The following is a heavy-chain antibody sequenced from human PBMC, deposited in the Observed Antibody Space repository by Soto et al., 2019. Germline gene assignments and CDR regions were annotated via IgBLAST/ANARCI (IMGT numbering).Heavy chain of an antibody. Sequence: QVQLQQWGAGLLKPSETLSLTCAVYGGSFSGYYWSWIRQPPGKGLEWIGEINHSGSTNYNPSLKRRVTISVDTSKNQFSRKLSSVTAADTAVYYCARVVGYGDYMIDYWGQGTLVTVSS. CDR2: INHSGST. CDR1: GGSFSGYY. J-gene: IGHJ4*02. CDR3: ARVVGYGDYMIDY. D-gene: IGHD4-17*01. V-gene: IGHV4-34*01.